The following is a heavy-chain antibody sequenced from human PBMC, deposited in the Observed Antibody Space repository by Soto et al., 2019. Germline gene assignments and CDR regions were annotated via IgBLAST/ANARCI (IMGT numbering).Heavy chain of an antibody. D-gene: IGHD3-10*01. Sequence: QVQLVQSGAEVKKPGSSVKVSCKASGGTFSSLAISWVRQAPGQGLEWMGGLVPVFGTANDAQKVQDRVTITADKSPSTSYMELSSLRSEDTAFYYCARSPGVFDYWGQGTLVTVSS. CDR3: ARSPGVFDY. V-gene: IGHV1-69*06. CDR1: GGTFSSLA. CDR2: LVPVFGTA. J-gene: IGHJ4*02.